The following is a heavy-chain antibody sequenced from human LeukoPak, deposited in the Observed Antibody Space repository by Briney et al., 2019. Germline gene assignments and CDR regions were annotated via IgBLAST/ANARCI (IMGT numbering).Heavy chain of an antibody. CDR2: IYYSGST. CDR1: GGSISSYY. J-gene: IGHJ4*02. CDR3: ARGKWELGTFDY. D-gene: IGHD1-26*01. V-gene: IGHV4-59*08. Sequence: SETLSLTCTVSGGSISSYYWSWIRQPPGKGLEWIGYIYYSGSTNYNPSLKSRVTISVDTSKNQFSLKLSSVTAADTAVYYCARGKWELGTFDYWGQGTLVTFSS.